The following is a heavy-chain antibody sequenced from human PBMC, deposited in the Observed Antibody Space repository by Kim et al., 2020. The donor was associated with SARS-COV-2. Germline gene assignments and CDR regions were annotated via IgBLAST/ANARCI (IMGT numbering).Heavy chain of an antibody. CDR3: ARNDGDYGYYGMDV. V-gene: IGHV3-48*02. CDR2: IGRSGNII. Sequence: GGSLRLSCAASGFTFSTKSMSWVRQAPGKGLEWVSYIGRSGNIIYYADSVKGRFTISRDDAKNSLYLEMNSLRDEDTAVYYCARNDGDYGYYGMDVWGQG. D-gene: IGHD1-1*01. CDR1: GFTFSTKS. J-gene: IGHJ6*02.